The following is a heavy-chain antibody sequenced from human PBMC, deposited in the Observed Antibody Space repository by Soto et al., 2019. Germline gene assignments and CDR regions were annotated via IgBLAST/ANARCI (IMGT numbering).Heavy chain of an antibody. J-gene: IGHJ6*02. CDR3: ARSGSVPYYYYGLDV. V-gene: IGHV1-18*01. CDR2: ISTYNGDT. Sequence: VQLVQSGAEVKKPGASVKVSCKASGYTFSRSGISWVRQAPGQGLEWMGWISTYNGDTNYAQKVQGRVTMTTDTSTSTAFIALMSLRSDDTAVYYCARSGSVPYYYYGLDVWGQGTTVTVSS. CDR1: GYTFSRSG. D-gene: IGHD1-26*01.